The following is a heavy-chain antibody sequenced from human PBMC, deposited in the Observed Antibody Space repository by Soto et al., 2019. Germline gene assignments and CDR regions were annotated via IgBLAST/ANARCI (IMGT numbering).Heavy chain of an antibody. Sequence: GASVKVSCKASGYTFTSYAMHWVRQAPGQRLEWMGWINAGNGNTKYSQKFQGGVTITRDTSASTAYMELSSLRSEDTAVYYCAREDVLDWSTVYFDYWGQGTLVTVSS. J-gene: IGHJ4*02. V-gene: IGHV1-3*01. CDR1: GYTFTSYA. CDR3: AREDVLDWSTVYFDY. CDR2: INAGNGNT. D-gene: IGHD3-9*01.